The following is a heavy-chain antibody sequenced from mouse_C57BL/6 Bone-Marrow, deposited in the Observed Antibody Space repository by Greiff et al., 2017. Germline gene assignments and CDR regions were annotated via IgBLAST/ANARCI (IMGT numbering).Heavy chain of an antibody. CDR3: AREDYYGSSSFAY. V-gene: IGHV5-4*01. CDR1: GFTFSSYA. Sequence: EVQLVESGGGLVKPGGSLKLSCAASGFTFSSYALSWVRQTPEKRLEWVAIISDGGSYTYYPDNVKGRFTISRDNAKNNLYLQRSHLKSEDTAMYYCAREDYYGSSSFAYWSQGTLVTVSA. J-gene: IGHJ3*01. CDR2: ISDGGSYT. D-gene: IGHD1-1*01.